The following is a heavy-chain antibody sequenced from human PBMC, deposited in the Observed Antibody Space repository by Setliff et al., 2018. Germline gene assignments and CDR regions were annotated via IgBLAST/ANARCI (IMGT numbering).Heavy chain of an antibody. CDR3: LRLVRYCTKIACQATSGDEV. J-gene: IGHJ1*01. CDR2: ISAYNGKT. V-gene: IGHV1-18*01. D-gene: IGHD2-8*01. Sequence: ASVKVSCKASGYTLSNSILSWVRQAPGQGLEWVGWISAYNGKTYSAQKFQERVTLTTHTSTNMGYLELRDLRSDDTAVYYCLRLVRYCTKIACQATSGDEVWGLGTLVTVSS. CDR1: GYTLSNSI.